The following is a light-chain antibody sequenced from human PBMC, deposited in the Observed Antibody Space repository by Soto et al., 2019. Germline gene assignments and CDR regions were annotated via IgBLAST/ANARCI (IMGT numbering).Light chain of an antibody. CDR1: QSVSNN. CDR2: GAS. J-gene: IGKJ1*01. V-gene: IGKV3-15*01. Sequence: EIVMTQSPATLSVSPGERATLSCRASQSVSNNLAWYQKKPGQAPRLLIYGASTRATGIPARFSGGGSGTEFTLTISSLQSEDFAVYYCQQYNNSWTFGQGTRVEIK. CDR3: QQYNNSWT.